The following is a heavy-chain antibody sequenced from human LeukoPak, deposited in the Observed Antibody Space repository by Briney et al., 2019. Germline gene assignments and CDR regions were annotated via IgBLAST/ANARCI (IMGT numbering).Heavy chain of an antibody. D-gene: IGHD3-22*01. CDR1: GFTFSSYA. CDR2: ISGSGGST. CDR3: AKVTTYYFDSGGYYGPFDY. V-gene: IGHV3-23*01. J-gene: IGHJ4*02. Sequence: PGGSLRLSCAASGFTFSSYALTWVRQAPGKGLGWVSGISGSGGSTYLADSVKGRFTIFRDNAKNTLYLQMNSLRAEDTAVYYCAKVTTYYFDSGGYYGPFDYWGQGTLVTVSS.